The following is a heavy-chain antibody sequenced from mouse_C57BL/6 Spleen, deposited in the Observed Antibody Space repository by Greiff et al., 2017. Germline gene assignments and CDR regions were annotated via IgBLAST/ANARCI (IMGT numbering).Heavy chain of an antibody. CDR1: GYSITSGYY. CDR3: ARRGTTVGYFDY. J-gene: IGHJ2*01. D-gene: IGHD1-1*01. V-gene: IGHV3-6*01. CDR2: ISYDGSN. Sequence: EVKLMESGPGLVKPSQSLSLTCSVTGYSITSGYYWNWIRQFPGNKLEWMGYISYDGSNNYNPSLKNRISITRDTSKNQFFLKLNSVTTEDTATYYCARRGTTVGYFDYWGQGTTLTVSS.